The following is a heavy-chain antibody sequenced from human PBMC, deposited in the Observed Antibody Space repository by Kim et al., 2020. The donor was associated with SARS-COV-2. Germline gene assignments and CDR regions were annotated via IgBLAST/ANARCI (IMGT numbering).Heavy chain of an antibody. CDR1: GYSFTSYW. V-gene: IGHV5-10-1*01. CDR3: GRHGLYYDYVWGSYIEYYFDY. CDR2: IDPSDSYT. Sequence: GESLKISCKGSGYSFTSYWISWVRQMPGKGLEWMGRIDPSDSYTNYSPSFQGHVTISADKSISTAYLQWSSLKASDTAMYYCGRHGLYYDYVWGSYIEYYFDYWGQGTLVTVSS. D-gene: IGHD3-16*01. J-gene: IGHJ4*02.